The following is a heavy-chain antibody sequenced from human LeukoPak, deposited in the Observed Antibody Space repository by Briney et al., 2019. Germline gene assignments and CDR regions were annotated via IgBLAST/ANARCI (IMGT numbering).Heavy chain of an antibody. CDR2: IWYDGSNK. CDR3: ARAHGYSYGYIDY. V-gene: IGHV3-33*01. J-gene: IGHJ4*02. Sequence: GRSLRLSCAASGFTFSSYAMHWVRQAPGKGLEWVAVIWYDGSNKYYADSVKGRFTISRDNSKYTLYLQMNSLRAEDTAVYYCARAHGYSYGYIDYWGQGTLVTVSS. D-gene: IGHD5-18*01. CDR1: GFTFSSYA.